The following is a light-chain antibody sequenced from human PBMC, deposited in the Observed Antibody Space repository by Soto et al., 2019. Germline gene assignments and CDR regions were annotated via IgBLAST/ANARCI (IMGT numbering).Light chain of an antibody. CDR3: SSSTTTSTLYV. Sequence: QSVLTQPASVSGSLGQSVTISCTGTSSDIGAYNHVSWYQQHPGRAPKLMIYDVSNRPSGVSNRFSGSKSGNTASLTISGLQAEDEADYYCSSSTTTSTLYVFGIGTKVTVL. J-gene: IGLJ1*01. CDR1: SSDIGAYNH. V-gene: IGLV2-14*01. CDR2: DVS.